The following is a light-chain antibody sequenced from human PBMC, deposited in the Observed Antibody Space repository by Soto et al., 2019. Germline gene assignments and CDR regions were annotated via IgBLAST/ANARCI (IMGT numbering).Light chain of an antibody. CDR1: QSSSRF. J-gene: IGKJ1*01. CDR2: AAS. Sequence: DIQMTQSPSSLSASVGDRVTITCRASQSSSRFLNWYQQKPGKAPKLLIYAASSLQSGVPSRFSGSGSGTDFTLTISSLKPDDVATYFCQHYNSYSEAFGQGTKVDIK. CDR3: QHYNSYSEA. V-gene: IGKV1-39*01.